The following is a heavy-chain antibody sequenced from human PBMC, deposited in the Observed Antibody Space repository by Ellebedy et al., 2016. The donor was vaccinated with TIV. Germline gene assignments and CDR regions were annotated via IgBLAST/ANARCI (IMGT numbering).Heavy chain of an antibody. V-gene: IGHV5-10-1*01. Sequence: GESLKISCKGSGYRFATYCISWVRQMPAKGLEWLGMINPRDSDTNYSPSFQGHVSFSADTSNNAAYLQWSGLKASDTAMYYCATQLERRGGASSWGQGTLVTVSS. CDR3: ATQLERRGGASS. J-gene: IGHJ5*02. D-gene: IGHD5-24*01. CDR2: INPRDSDT. CDR1: GYRFATYC.